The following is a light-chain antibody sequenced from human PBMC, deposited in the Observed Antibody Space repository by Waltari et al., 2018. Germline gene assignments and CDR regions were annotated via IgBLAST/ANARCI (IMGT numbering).Light chain of an antibody. J-gene: IGLJ3*02. V-gene: IGLV4-69*01. CDR1: SGYSSNV. CDR2: VNSDGRP. Sequence: QLVLTQSPSASASLGASVKLTCTLSSGYSSNVIAWLQQQPEKGPRSLRKVNSDGRPSKGAEIPVRFSGSSSGAERYLTISNLQSGDEADYYCQTGGHGTWVFGGGTKLTVL. CDR3: QTGGHGTWV.